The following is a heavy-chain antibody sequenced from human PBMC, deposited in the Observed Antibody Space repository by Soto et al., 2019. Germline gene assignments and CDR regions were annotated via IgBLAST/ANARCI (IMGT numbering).Heavy chain of an antibody. Sequence: EVQLVESGGGLVHPGGSLRLSCGACGFTVSSDYMSWVRQAPGKGLEWVSVMYIDGSTYYADSVMGRFTISRDNSENTLHLLMNSLRVEDTAVYYCARDPGLRNGMSAWGQGTTVTVSS. J-gene: IGHJ6*02. CDR3: ARDPGLRNGMSA. CDR1: GFTVSSDY. CDR2: MYIDGST. V-gene: IGHV3-66*01.